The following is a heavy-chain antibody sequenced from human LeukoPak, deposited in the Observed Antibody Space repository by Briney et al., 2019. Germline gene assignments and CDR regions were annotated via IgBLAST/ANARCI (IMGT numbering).Heavy chain of an antibody. Sequence: PGGSLRLSCAASGFTFDDYAMHWVRHAPGKGLEWVSGISWNSGSIGYADSVKGRFTISRDNAKNSLYLQMNSLRAEDTALYYCAKDMPPDGPRQWLVQGLDYWGQGTLVTVSS. J-gene: IGHJ4*02. D-gene: IGHD6-19*01. CDR1: GFTFDDYA. CDR3: AKDMPPDGPRQWLVQGLDY. CDR2: ISWNSGSI. V-gene: IGHV3-9*01.